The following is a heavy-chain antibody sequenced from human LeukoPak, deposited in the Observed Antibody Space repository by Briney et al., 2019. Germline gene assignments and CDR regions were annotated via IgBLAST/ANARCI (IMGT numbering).Heavy chain of an antibody. Sequence: PSETLSLTCTVSGGSISSSSYYWGWIRQPPGKGLEWIGSIYYSGSTYYNPSLKSRVTISVDTSKNQFSLKLSSVTAADTAVYYCARGVVVADDAFDIWGQGTMVTVSS. V-gene: IGHV4-39*01. CDR3: ARGVVVADDAFDI. J-gene: IGHJ3*02. CDR1: GGSISSSSYY. D-gene: IGHD3-22*01. CDR2: IYYSGST.